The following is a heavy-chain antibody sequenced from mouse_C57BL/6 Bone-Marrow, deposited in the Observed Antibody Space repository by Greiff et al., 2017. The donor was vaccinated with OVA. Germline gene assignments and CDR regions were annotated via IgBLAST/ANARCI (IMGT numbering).Heavy chain of an antibody. D-gene: IGHD2-3*01. J-gene: IGHJ2*01. V-gene: IGHV1-26*01. Sequence: EVKLQQSGPELVKPGASVKISCKASGYTFTDYYMNWVKQSHGKSLEWIGDINPNNGGTSYNQKFKGKATLTVDKSSSTAYMELRSLTSEDSAVYYCASDGYSFFDYWGQGTTLTVSS. CDR2: INPNNGGT. CDR3: ASDGYSFFDY. CDR1: GYTFTDYY.